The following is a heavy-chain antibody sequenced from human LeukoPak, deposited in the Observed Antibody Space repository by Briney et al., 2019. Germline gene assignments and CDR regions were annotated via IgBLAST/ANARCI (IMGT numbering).Heavy chain of an antibody. CDR2: ISYDGSNK. CDR1: GFTFSSYA. D-gene: IGHD3-22*01. Sequence: GGSLRLSCAASGFTFSSYAMHWVRQAPGKGLEWVAVISYDGSNKYYADSVKGRFTIFRDNSKNTLYLQMNSLRAEDTAVYYCARDFDSSGYYYVGYFDYWGQGTLVTVSS. J-gene: IGHJ4*02. CDR3: ARDFDSSGYYYVGYFDY. V-gene: IGHV3-30*04.